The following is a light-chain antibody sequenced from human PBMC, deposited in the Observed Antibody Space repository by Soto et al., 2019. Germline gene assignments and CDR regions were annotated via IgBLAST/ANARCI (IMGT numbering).Light chain of an antibody. CDR2: GAS. V-gene: IGKV3-11*01. J-gene: IGKJ4*01. Sequence: EIVLTQSPATLSLSPGERATLSCRASQSVSSFLAWYQQKPGQAPRLLIYGASNGAAGIPARFSGTGSGTDFTLTITHLEPEDFAVYYCQQRYNWPLTFGGGTKVEIK. CDR3: QQRYNWPLT. CDR1: QSVSSF.